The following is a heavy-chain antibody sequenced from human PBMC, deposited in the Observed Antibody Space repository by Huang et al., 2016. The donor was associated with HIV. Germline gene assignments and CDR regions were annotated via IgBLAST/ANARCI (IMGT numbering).Heavy chain of an antibody. J-gene: IGHJ3*02. CDR2: FAPEEGET. V-gene: IGHV1-24*01. Sequence: QVQLVESGAELKKPGASVRVSCKVSGYTVSELSLHWVRQAPEKGLEWMGGFAPEEGETIYAQRLQGRVTMTEDTSTATAYMELSSLRPEDTAVYYCATSTPDVGAGVLRSAFDIWGQGTMVTVSS. CDR3: ATSTPDVGAGVLRSAFDI. D-gene: IGHD2-15*01. CDR1: GYTVSELS.